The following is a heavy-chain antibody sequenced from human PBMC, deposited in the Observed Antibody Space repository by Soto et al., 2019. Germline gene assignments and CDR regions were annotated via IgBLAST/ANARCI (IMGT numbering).Heavy chain of an antibody. D-gene: IGHD2-21*01. J-gene: IGHJ4*02. CDR2: ILGDSSRT. CDR3: AKDAVSGDGLWLVDH. CDR1: GFTFSNFA. Sequence: PGGSLRLSCSASGFTFSNFAMMWVRQTPGKGLECVSGILGDSSRTYYADSVKGRFTISRDNSKKMLYLQMNRLGAEDAAVYKCAKDAVSGDGLWLVDHWGQGTPVTVSS. V-gene: IGHV3-23*01.